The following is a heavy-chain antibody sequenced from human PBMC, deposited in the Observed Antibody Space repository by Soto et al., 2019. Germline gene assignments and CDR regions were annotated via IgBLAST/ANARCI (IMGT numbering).Heavy chain of an antibody. CDR2: IYYSGST. CDR3: ARLRVSSGWYVDY. J-gene: IGHJ4*02. V-gene: IGHV4-39*01. D-gene: IGHD6-19*01. CDR1: GGSIRSSSYY. Sequence: PSETLSLTCTVSGGSIRSSSYYWGWIRQPPGKGLEWIGSIYYSGSTYYNPSLKSRVTISVDTSKNQFSLKLSSVTAADTAVYYCARLRVSSGWYVDYWGQGTLVTVSS.